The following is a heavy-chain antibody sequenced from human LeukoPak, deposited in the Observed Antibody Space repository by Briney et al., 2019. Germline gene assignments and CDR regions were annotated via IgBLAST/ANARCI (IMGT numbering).Heavy chain of an antibody. CDR3: ARGGCRGGSCYDYY. CDR1: GYTFTGYY. D-gene: IGHD2-15*01. V-gene: IGHV1-2*02. CDR2: INPDSGGT. J-gene: IGHJ4*02. Sequence: ASVKVSCKASGYTFTGYYIHWVRQAPGQGLEWMGWINPDSGGTKSAQKFQGRVTMTRDTSISTAYMELSRLRSDNTAVYYCARGGCRGGSCYDYYWGQGTLVTVSS.